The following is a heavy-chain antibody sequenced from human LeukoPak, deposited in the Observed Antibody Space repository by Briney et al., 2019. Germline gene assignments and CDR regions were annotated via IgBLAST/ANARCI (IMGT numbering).Heavy chain of an antibody. CDR3: VTRRKSTLAN. V-gene: IGHV4-39*01. D-gene: IGHD4-23*01. Sequence: PSETLSLTCTISGASISGSSYYWDWIRQPPGKGLEWIGGIYYSGSAYYNPSLKGRVTLYIDTSKNQFSLNLRSVTAADTAVYYCVTRRKSTLANWGQGTLVTVSS. CDR2: IYYSGSA. CDR1: GASISGSSYY. J-gene: IGHJ4*02.